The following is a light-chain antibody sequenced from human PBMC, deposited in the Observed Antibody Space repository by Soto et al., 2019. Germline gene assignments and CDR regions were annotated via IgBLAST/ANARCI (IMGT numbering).Light chain of an antibody. Sequence: DIQMTRSPSSLSASVGDRVTITCRASQYISTYLNWYRQKSGKAPEVLIYSASTLQSGVPSRLSGRGSGTDFTLPIRGRQSEDFATYYCQQSYTTPRTFGAGTKVDIK. CDR1: QYISTY. CDR2: SAS. CDR3: QQSYTTPRT. J-gene: IGKJ4*02. V-gene: IGKV1-39*01.